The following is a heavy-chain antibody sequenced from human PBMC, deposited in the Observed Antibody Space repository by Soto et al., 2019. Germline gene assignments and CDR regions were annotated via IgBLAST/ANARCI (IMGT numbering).Heavy chain of an antibody. J-gene: IGHJ6*02. D-gene: IGHD5-18*01. Sequence: EVQLVESGGGLVQPGGSLRLSCAASGFTVSSNYMSWVRQAPGKGLEWVSVIYSGGSTYYADSVKGRFTISRHNSKNTLYLQMNSLRAEDMAVYYCLTINSYGPPGSGYYYGMDVWGQGTTVTVSS. CDR3: LTINSYGPPGSGYYYGMDV. CDR2: IYSGGST. CDR1: GFTVSSNY. V-gene: IGHV3-53*04.